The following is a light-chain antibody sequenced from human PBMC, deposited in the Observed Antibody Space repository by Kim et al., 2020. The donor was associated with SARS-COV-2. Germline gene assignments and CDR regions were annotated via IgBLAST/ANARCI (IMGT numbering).Light chain of an antibody. V-gene: IGLV2-23*02. Sequence: QSALTQPASVSGSPGQSITISCTGTYNDVGSYNYISWYQQRPGKAPKLMISEVTKRPSGVSNRFSGSKSGNTASLTVSGLQAEDEADYYCCSYAGSATWVFGGGTKLTVL. CDR1: YNDVGSYNY. CDR3: CSYAGSATWV. CDR2: EVT. J-gene: IGLJ3*02.